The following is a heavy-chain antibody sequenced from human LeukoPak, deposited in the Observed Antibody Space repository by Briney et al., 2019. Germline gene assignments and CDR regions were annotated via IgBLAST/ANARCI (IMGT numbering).Heavy chain of an antibody. D-gene: IGHD1-26*01. Sequence: SETLSLTCAVYGGSFSGYYWSWIRQPPGKGLEWIGEINHSGSTNYNPSLKSRVTISVDTSKNQFSLKLSSVTAADTAVYYCARTSGSYFSRAEYLQHWGQGTLVTVSS. V-gene: IGHV4-34*01. CDR1: GGSFSGYY. CDR2: INHSGST. CDR3: ARTSGSYFSRAEYLQH. J-gene: IGHJ1*01.